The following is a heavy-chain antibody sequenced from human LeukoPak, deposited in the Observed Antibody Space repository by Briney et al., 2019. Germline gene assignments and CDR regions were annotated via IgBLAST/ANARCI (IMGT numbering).Heavy chain of an antibody. J-gene: IGHJ4*02. CDR3: ARSPTYYDFWSGYYTKEEKYYFDY. CDR2: ISGSGGST. Sequence: PGGSLRLSCAASGFTFSSYAMSWVRQAPGKGLEWVSAISGSGGSTYYADSVKGRFTISRDNSKNTLYLQMNSLRAEDTAVYYCARSPTYYDFWSGYYTKEEKYYFDYWGQGTLVTVSS. V-gene: IGHV3-23*01. CDR1: GFTFSSYA. D-gene: IGHD3-3*01.